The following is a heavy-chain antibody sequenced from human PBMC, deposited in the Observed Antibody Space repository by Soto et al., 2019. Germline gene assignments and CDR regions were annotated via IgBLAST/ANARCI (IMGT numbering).Heavy chain of an antibody. CDR3: AIRGLSKAEVRGYFDY. CDR2: ISGSGGST. D-gene: IGHD3-10*01. V-gene: IGHV3-23*01. Sequence: GGSLRLSCAASGFTFSSYDMTWVRQAPGKGLEWVSGISGSGGSTYYGDSVKGRFTISRDNSKKMLFMQMSSLRAEDTALYYCAIRGLSKAEVRGYFDYWGQGTLVTVSS. J-gene: IGHJ4*02. CDR1: GFTFSSYD.